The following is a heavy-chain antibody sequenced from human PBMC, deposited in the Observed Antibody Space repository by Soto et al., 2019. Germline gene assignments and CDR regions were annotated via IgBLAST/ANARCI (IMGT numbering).Heavy chain of an antibody. CDR2: INPNSGGT. CDR3: ARDIVGGRLDAFDI. D-gene: IGHD1-26*01. V-gene: IGHV1-2*04. CDR1: GYTFTGYY. Sequence: ASVKVSCKASGYTFTGYYMHWVRQAPGQGLEWMGWINPNSGGTNYAQKFQGWVTITRDTSISTAYMELSRLRSDDTAVYYCARDIVGGRLDAFDIWGQGTMVTVSS. J-gene: IGHJ3*02.